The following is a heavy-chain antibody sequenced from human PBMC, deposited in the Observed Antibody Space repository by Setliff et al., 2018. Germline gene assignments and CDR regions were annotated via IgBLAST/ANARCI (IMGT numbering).Heavy chain of an antibody. CDR3: ARHATYYYGSGNLPFDS. J-gene: IGHJ4*02. D-gene: IGHD3-10*01. CDR1: GDSLSGYY. V-gene: IGHV4-34*12. CDR2: IMPGRDT. Sequence: SETLSLTCAVYGDSLSGYYWSWIRQSPKKGLEWIGEIMPGRDTLYSPSLESRHTITIDTSKSQFSLKLSSVTAADTAVYYCARHATYYYGSGNLPFDSWGQGTLVTVSS.